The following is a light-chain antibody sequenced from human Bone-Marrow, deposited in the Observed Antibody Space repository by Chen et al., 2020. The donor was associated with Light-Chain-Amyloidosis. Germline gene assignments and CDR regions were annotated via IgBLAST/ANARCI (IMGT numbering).Light chain of an antibody. Sequence: EIVLTQSPGPLSLSPGEGANLSCRASQTISSNYLTWYQQKFGQAPRLLIYGSSSRATGIPDRFTGSGSGTDFTLTINRLEPEDFAMYYCQQYGTSPLTVGGGTKVEI. V-gene: IGKV3-20*01. J-gene: IGKJ4*01. CDR3: QQYGTSPLT. CDR2: GSS. CDR1: QTISSNY.